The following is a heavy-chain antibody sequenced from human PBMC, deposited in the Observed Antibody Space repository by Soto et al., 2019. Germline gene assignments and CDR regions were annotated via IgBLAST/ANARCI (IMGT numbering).Heavy chain of an antibody. D-gene: IGHD3-10*02. CDR2: IYYSGST. Sequence: PSETLSLTCTVSGGSISSGGYYWSWIRQHPGKGLEWIGYIYYSGSTYYNPSLKSRVTISLDTSKNRFSLELSSVTAADTAVYYCARHVSATRHYYYYHYMDVWGKGTTVTVSS. V-gene: IGHV4-31*03. CDR3: ARHVSATRHYYYYHYMDV. CDR1: GGSISSGGYY. J-gene: IGHJ6*03.